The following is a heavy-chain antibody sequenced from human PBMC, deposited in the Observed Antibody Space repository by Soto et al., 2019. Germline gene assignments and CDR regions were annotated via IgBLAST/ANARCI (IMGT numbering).Heavy chain of an antibody. CDR3: AKDRVVGAIAAGYFDY. CDR2: ISGSGGST. V-gene: IGHV3-23*01. CDR1: GFTFSSYA. D-gene: IGHD1-26*01. J-gene: IGHJ4*02. Sequence: PGGSLRLSCAASGFTFSSYAMSWVRQAPGKGLEWVSAISGSGGSTYYADSVKGRLTISRDNSKNTLYLQMNSLRAEDTAVYYCAKDRVVGAIAAGYFDYWGQGTLVTVSS.